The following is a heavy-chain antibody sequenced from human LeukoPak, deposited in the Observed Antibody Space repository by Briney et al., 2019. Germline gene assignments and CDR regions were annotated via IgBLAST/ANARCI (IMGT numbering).Heavy chain of an antibody. CDR2: ISSSSSYI. V-gene: IGHV3-21*01. Sequence: KSGGSLRLSCAASGFTFSSLNMNWVRQAPGKGLEWVSSISSSSSYIYYADSVKGRFTISRDNAKNSLYLQMNSLRAEDTAVYYCVAAEEYQLLEGEYNWFDPWGQGTLVTVSS. CDR3: VAAEEYQLLEGEYNWFDP. J-gene: IGHJ5*02. CDR1: GFTFSSLN. D-gene: IGHD2-2*01.